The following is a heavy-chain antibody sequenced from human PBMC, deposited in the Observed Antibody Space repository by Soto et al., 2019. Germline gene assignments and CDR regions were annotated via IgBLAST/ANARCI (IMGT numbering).Heavy chain of an antibody. V-gene: IGHV4-59*08. CDR2: MYYSGST. Sequence: QVQLQESGPGLVKPSETLSLSCSVSGGSISGHYWSWVRQTPGKGLEWIGYMYYSGSTNYNPSLQDRVTISVATSKNHFSLRLTSVTAADTAGYYCARGPYYDLIWNYYYMDVWGKGTTVTVSS. CDR1: GGSISGHY. J-gene: IGHJ6*03. D-gene: IGHD3-16*01. CDR3: ARGPYYDLIWNYYYMDV.